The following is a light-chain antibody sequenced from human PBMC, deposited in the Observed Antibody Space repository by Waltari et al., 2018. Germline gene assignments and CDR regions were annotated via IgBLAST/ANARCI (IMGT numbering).Light chain of an antibody. V-gene: IGLV3-25*03. CDR3: QSADSSGSYYV. Sequence: SYELPQPPSVSVSPGQTARTTYSGDALPTPYYYWYQQRPGQAPVVVMFKDSERPSGIPERFSGSSSGTTVTLTISGVQAEDEADYYCQSADSSGSYYVFGTGTKVTVL. J-gene: IGLJ1*01. CDR2: KDS. CDR1: ALPTPY.